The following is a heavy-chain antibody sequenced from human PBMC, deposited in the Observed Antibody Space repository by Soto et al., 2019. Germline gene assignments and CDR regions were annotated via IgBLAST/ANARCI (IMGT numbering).Heavy chain of an antibody. J-gene: IGHJ4*02. Sequence: VQLVQSGAEVKKPGASVKVSCQASGYTFTSYGIAWVRQAPGQDLEWMGWISAYNGDTNYAQRLQGRVTMTTDTSTSTVYMELRSLKSDDTAIYYCARNRVGVPTWLVWPFDYWGQGTLVTVSS. V-gene: IGHV1-18*04. CDR1: GYTFTSYG. CDR3: ARNRVGVPTWLVWPFDY. CDR2: ISAYNGDT. D-gene: IGHD6-19*01.